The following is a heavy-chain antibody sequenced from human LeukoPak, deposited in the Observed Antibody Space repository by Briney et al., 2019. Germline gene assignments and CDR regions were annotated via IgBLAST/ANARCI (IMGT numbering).Heavy chain of an antibody. D-gene: IGHD6-13*01. CDR2: IRSKPNNYAT. V-gene: IGHV3-73*01. CDR3: TRPLGAAAGTYFDP. J-gene: IGHJ5*02. CDR1: GFTFSGAA. Sequence: GGSLRLSCAASGFTFSGAAMHWVRQASGKGPEWVGHIRSKPNNYATAYAASVKGRFTISRDDSKNTAYLQMNSLKIEDTAVYYCTRPLGAAAGTYFDPWGQGTLVTVSS.